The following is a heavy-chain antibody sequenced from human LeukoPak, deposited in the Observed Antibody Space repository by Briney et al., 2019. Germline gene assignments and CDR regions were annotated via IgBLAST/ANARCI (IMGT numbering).Heavy chain of an antibody. CDR2: INPYSGGT. D-gene: IGHD5-24*01. V-gene: IGHV1-2*02. J-gene: IGHJ4*02. CDR1: GYTFTGYY. Sequence: ASVKVSCKASGYTFTGYYMHWVRQAPGQGLEWMGWINPYSGGTKYAQKFQGRVTMTRDTFISTAYMELSRLRSDDTAMFYCVTRDGYNRDYWGQGTLVTVSS. CDR3: VTRDGYNRDY.